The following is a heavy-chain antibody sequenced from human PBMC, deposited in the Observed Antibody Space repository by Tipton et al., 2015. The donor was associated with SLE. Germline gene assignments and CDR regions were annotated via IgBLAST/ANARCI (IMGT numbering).Heavy chain of an antibody. J-gene: IGHJ1*01. D-gene: IGHD3-10*01. Sequence: QSGPEVKKPGASAKVSCKTSGYSFINYGISWVRQAPGQGLEWIGWIYSYTNKRNYAQKVQGRVTMTTDTSTSTAYLELRSLRSDDTAVYYCARDEDPFGEYFHHWGQGTLVTVAS. CDR2: IYSYTNKR. CDR3: ARDEDPFGEYFHH. V-gene: IGHV1-18*01. CDR1: GYSFINYG.